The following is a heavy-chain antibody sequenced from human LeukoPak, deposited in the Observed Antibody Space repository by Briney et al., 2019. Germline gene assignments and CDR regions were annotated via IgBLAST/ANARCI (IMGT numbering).Heavy chain of an antibody. CDR1: GGSISPYY. D-gene: IGHD1-1*01. Sequence: SETLSLTCTVSGGSISPYYWNWIRRPPGKGLEWIRHILYSGSTTYNPSLKSRVTISIDKSKNQFSLNLTSVTATDTAVYYCARVKMSRDNVYYYYYLDVWGKGTTVTVSS. CDR2: ILYSGST. J-gene: IGHJ6*03. V-gene: IGHV4-59*01. CDR3: ARVKMSRDNVYYYYYLDV.